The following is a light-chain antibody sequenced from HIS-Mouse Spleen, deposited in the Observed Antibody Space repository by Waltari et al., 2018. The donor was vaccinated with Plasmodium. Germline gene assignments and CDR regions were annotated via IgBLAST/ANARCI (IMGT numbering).Light chain of an antibody. CDR3: CSYAGSSTNWV. J-gene: IGLJ3*02. Sequence: QSALTQPASVYGSPGQSITTPCTGTTIAVASYKLVSWYQQHPGKAPKLMIYDGRKRPSGVSNRFSGSKSGNTASLTISGLQAEDEADYYCCSYAGSSTNWVFGGGTKLTVL. CDR1: TIAVASYKL. CDR2: DGR. V-gene: IGLV2-23*01.